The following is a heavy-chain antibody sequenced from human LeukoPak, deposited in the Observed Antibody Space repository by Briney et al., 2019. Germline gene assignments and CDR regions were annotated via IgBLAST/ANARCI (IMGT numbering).Heavy chain of an antibody. CDR2: INPKSGGT. J-gene: IGHJ4*02. CDR3: ARDLRAWLQSFGSFI. CDR1: GYTFTDYY. Sequence: ASVKVSCKASGYTFTDYYMHWVRRAPGQGLEWMGWINPKSGGTKYAQNFEGRVTMTTDTSISTAYMELTGLRSDDTAVYYCARDLRAWLQSFGSFIWGQGTLVTVSS. D-gene: IGHD5-24*01. V-gene: IGHV1-2*02.